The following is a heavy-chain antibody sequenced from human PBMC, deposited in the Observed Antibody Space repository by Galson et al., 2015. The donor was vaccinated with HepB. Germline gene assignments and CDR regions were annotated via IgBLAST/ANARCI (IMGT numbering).Heavy chain of an antibody. CDR2: INPNSGGT. D-gene: IGHD4-17*01. CDR3: ARDGSVAYGGDY. J-gene: IGHJ4*02. Sequence: SVKVSCKASGYTFTGYYIHWVRQAPGQGLEWVGRINPNSGGTDYAQRFQGRVTMTRDTSISTAYMELNRLRSDDTAVYYCARDGSVAYGGDYWGQGTPVTVSS. CDR1: GYTFTGYY. V-gene: IGHV1-2*06.